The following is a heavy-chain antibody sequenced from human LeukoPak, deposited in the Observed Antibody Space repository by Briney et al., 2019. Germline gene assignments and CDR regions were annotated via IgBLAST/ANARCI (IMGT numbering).Heavy chain of an antibody. CDR1: GGTFSIYA. V-gene: IGHV1-69*13. Sequence: ASVKVSFTSSGGTFSIYAISWVRQAPGQGLEWMGGIIPIFGTANYAQKFQGRVTITADESTSTAYMELSSLRSEDTAVYYCASLYGSGSYRPPTHATDYWGQGTLVTVSS. J-gene: IGHJ4*02. D-gene: IGHD3-10*01. CDR2: IIPIFGTA. CDR3: ASLYGSGSYRPPTHATDY.